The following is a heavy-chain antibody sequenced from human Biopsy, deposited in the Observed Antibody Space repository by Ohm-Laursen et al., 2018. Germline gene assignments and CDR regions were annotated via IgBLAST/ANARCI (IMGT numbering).Heavy chain of an antibody. CDR2: TWSGRDDI. J-gene: IGHJ1*01. Sequence: LSLTCAASGFTLSSFGMHWVRQAPGKGLEWVAVTWSGRDDIYYADSVKGRFTISRDNSKNTVYLQMNSLRVEDTAVYFCTRDDDATGYYSYFQHWGQGSLVTVSS. V-gene: IGHV3-33*01. D-gene: IGHD3-9*01. CDR3: TRDDDATGYYSYFQH. CDR1: GFTLSSFG.